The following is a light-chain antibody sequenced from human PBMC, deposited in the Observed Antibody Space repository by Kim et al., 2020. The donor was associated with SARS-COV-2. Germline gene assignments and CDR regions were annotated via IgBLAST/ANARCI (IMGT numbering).Light chain of an antibody. J-gene: IGLJ1*01. Sequence: GQSMTVACTGTSSECENDNVDSWYQQHPGKAPKLMIYDDTKRPSGVSNRFSGSRSGNTASLTISGLQAEDEADYYCCSYANSSPYVFGPGTKVTVL. CDR2: DDT. CDR3: CSYANSSPYV. CDR1: SSECENDNV. V-gene: IGLV2-23*01.